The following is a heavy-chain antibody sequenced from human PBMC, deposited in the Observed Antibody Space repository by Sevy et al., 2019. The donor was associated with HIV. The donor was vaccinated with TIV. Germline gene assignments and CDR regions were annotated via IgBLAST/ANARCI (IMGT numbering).Heavy chain of an antibody. J-gene: IGHJ4*02. D-gene: IGHD3-10*01. CDR3: ARLSEAMYYYGSGSLGSYFDY. V-gene: IGHV5-51*01. CDR1: GYSFTSYW. Sequence: GESLKISCKGSGYSFTSYWIGWVRQMPGNGLEWMGIIYPGDSDTRYSPSFQGQVTISADKSISTAYLQWSSLKASDTAMYYCARLSEAMYYYGSGSLGSYFDYWGQGTLVTVSS. CDR2: IYPGDSDT.